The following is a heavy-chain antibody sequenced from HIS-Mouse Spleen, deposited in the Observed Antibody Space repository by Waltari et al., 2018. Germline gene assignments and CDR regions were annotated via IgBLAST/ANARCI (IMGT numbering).Heavy chain of an antibody. CDR2: ISSSSSYI. CDR3: ARKRSGYSYYFDY. CDR1: GFTFSSSS. V-gene: IGHV3-21*01. D-gene: IGHD3-3*01. Sequence: EVQLVESGGGLVKPGGSLRLSCAASGFTFSSSSMNWVRQAPGKGLEWVSSISSSSSYIYYADSVKGRFTISRDNAKNSLYLQMNSLRAEDTAVYYCARKRSGYSYYFDYWGQGTLVTVSS. J-gene: IGHJ4*02.